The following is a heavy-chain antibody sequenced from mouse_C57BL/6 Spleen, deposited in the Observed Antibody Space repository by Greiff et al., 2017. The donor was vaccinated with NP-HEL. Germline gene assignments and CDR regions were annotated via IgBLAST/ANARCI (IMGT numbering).Heavy chain of an antibody. CDR3: AGGNYGGDYAMDY. Sequence: VKLKESGPELVKPGASVKISCKASGYTFTDYYINWVKQRPGQGLEWIGWIFPGSGSTYYNEKFKGKATLTVDKSSSTAYMLLSSLTSEDSAVYFCAGGNYGGDYAMDYWGQGTSVTVSS. CDR2: IFPGSGST. CDR1: GYTFTDYY. V-gene: IGHV1-75*01. D-gene: IGHD2-1*01. J-gene: IGHJ4*01.